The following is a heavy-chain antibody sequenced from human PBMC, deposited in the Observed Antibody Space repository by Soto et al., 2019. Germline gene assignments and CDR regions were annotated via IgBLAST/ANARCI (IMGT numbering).Heavy chain of an antibody. CDR2: INRDGSVS. V-gene: IGHV3-74*02. J-gene: IGHJ6*03. CDR1: GFTFSNYW. Sequence: EVQLVESGGGLVQPGGSLRLSCAASGFTFSNYWMYWVRQAPGKGLERVSRINRDGSVSSYADSVKGRLTISRDNVKKTLYLQMDSLRAEDTAAYFCARGDCVGGTCCSLAGSFCYYMAVWGKGPTVTVFS. CDR3: ARGDCVGGTCCSLAGSFCYYMAV. D-gene: IGHD2-15*01.